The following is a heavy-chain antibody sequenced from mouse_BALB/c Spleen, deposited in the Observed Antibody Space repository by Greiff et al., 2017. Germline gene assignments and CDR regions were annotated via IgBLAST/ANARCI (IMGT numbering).Heavy chain of an antibody. CDR3: ARDDYDGRSSWFAY. D-gene: IGHD2-4*01. CDR2: INPNNGGT. Sequence: EVQLQQSGPELVQPGASVKMSCKASGYTFTDYYMKWVKQSHGKSLEWIGDINPNNGGTSYNQKVKGKATLTVDKSSSTASMQLNSLTSEDYAVYYCARDDYDGRSSWFAYWGQGTLVTVSA. V-gene: IGHV1-26*01. CDR1: GYTFTDYY. J-gene: IGHJ3*01.